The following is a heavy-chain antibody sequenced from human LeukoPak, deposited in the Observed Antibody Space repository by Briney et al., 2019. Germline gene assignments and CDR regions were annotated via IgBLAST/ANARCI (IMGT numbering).Heavy chain of an antibody. CDR3: ASDTLLAYYYDSSGYYLDY. D-gene: IGHD3-22*01. J-gene: IGHJ4*02. CDR1: GFTFSSYW. V-gene: IGHV3-7*03. CDR2: IKQDGSEK. Sequence: PGGSLRLSCAASGFTFSSYWMSWVRQAPGKGLEWVANIKQDGSEKYYVDSVEGRFTISRDNAKNSLYLQMNSLRAEDTAVYYCASDTLLAYYYDSSGYYLDYWGQGTLVTVSS.